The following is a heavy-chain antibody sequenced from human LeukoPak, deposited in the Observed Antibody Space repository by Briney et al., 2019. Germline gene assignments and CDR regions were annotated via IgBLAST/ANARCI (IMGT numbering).Heavy chain of an antibody. D-gene: IGHD3-22*01. CDR3: ARTTYYYDSSGYSYYFDY. J-gene: IGHJ4*02. Sequence: ASVKVSCKASGYTFTSYGISWVRQAPGQGLEWMGWISAYNGNTNYTQKLQGRVTMTTDTSTSTAYMELRSLRSDDTAVYYCARTTYYYDSSGYSYYFDYWGQGTLVTVSS. CDR1: GYTFTSYG. CDR2: ISAYNGNT. V-gene: IGHV1-18*01.